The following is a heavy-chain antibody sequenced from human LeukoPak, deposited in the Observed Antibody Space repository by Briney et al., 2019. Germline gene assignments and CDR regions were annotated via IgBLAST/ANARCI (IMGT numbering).Heavy chain of an antibody. V-gene: IGHV3-33*01. CDR3: ARDVHNWYFDL. J-gene: IGHJ2*01. Sequence: GRSLRLSCAASGFTFSSYGMHWVRQAPGKGLEWVAVIWYDGSNKYYADSVKGRFTISRDNSKNTLYLQMNSLRAEDTAVYYCARDVHNWYFDLWGRGTLVTVSS. CDR1: GFTFSSYG. CDR2: IWYDGSNK. D-gene: IGHD6-6*01.